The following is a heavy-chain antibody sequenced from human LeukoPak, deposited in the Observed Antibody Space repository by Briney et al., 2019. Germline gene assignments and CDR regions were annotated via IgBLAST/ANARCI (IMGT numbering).Heavy chain of an antibody. CDR1: GFTFSTYA. CDR2: IWYDGSHK. Sequence: GRSLTLSCAASGFTFSTYAMTWVRQAPGKGLEWVAVIWYDGSHKYYADSVKGRFTISRDNSKNTLYLQMNSLRAEDTAVYYCARDGDLTGYPDYWGQGTLVTVSS. CDR3: ARDGDLTGYPDY. J-gene: IGHJ4*02. V-gene: IGHV3-33*08. D-gene: IGHD3-9*01.